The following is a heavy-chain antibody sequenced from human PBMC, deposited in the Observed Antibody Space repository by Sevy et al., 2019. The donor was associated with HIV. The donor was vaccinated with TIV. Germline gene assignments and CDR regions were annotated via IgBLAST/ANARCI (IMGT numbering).Heavy chain of an antibody. CDR1: GGSISSYY. CDR3: ARVSDCSGGSCYSNWFDP. CDR2: IYYSGST. D-gene: IGHD2-15*01. Sequence: SETLSLTCTVSGGSISSYYWSWIRQPPGKGLEWIGYIYYSGSTNYNPSLKSRVTISVDTSMNQFSLKLSSVTAADTAVYYCARVSDCSGGSCYSNWFDPWGQGTLVTVSS. J-gene: IGHJ5*02. V-gene: IGHV4-59*01.